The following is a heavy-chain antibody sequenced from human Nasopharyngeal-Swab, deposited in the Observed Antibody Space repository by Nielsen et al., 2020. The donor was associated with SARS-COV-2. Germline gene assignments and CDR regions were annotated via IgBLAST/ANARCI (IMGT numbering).Heavy chain of an antibody. J-gene: IGHJ4*02. V-gene: IGHV3-21*06. CDR2: ISTSSSYL. D-gene: IGHD2-15*01. CDR3: AAGSDY. Sequence: LKISCAASGFTLSSNSMNWVRQAPGKGLEWVSSISTSSSYLYYADSVKGRFTISRDDSENTLYLQMNSLKTEDTAVYYCAAGSDYWGQGTLVTVSS. CDR1: GFTLSSNS.